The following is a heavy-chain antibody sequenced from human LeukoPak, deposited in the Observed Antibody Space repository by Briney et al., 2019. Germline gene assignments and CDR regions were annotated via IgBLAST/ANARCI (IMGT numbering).Heavy chain of an antibody. CDR1: GFTFSSYA. CDR3: AKDRSGYSHFDY. CDR2: ISGSGGST. V-gene: IGHV3-23*01. J-gene: IGHJ4*02. Sequence: PGGSLRVSCAASGFTFSSYAMSWVRQAPGKGLEWVSAISGSGGSTYYADSVKGRFTISRDNSKNTLYLQMNSLRAEDTAVYYCAKDRSGYSHFDYWGQGTLVTVSS. D-gene: IGHD3-22*01.